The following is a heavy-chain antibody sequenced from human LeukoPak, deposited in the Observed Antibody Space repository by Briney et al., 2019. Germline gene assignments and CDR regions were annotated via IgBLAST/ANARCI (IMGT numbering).Heavy chain of an antibody. D-gene: IGHD3-9*01. CDR3: ARRGYDILTGYSWYNWFDP. CDR2: ISGSGTTT. V-gene: IGHV3-23*01. J-gene: IGHJ5*02. CDR1: GFTFSSYA. Sequence: GGSLRLSCAASGFTFSSYAMSWVRQAPGKGLELVSVISGSGTTTHYADSVKGRFTISRDDSKNTLYLQINSLRVEDTAVYYCARRGYDILTGYSWYNWFDPWGKGTLVTVSS.